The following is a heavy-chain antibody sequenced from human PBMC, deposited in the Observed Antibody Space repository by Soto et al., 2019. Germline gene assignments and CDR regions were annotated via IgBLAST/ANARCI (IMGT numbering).Heavy chain of an antibody. Sequence: SETLSLACTVSGASFSSSTSYYWGWIRLSPGKGLEWIGSIYYNGNTYYNPSLKSRVTISVDSSKNQFSLKLSSVTAADTAVYYFARLDTIVRGVIRVYYLYYMDVWGKGTTVTVSS. J-gene: IGHJ6*03. CDR1: GASFSSSTSYY. CDR3: ARLDTIVRGVIRVYYLYYMDV. V-gene: IGHV4-39*01. D-gene: IGHD3-10*01. CDR2: IYYNGNT.